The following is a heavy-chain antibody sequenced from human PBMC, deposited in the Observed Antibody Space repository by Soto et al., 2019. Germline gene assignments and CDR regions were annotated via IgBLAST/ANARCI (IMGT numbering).Heavy chain of an antibody. Sequence: SETLSLTCTVSGGSISSYYWSWIRQPPGKGLEWIGYIYYSGSTNYNPSLKSRVTISVDTSKNQFSLKLSSVTAADTAVYYCARTQAKYCSSTSCSLDYWGQGALVTVSS. D-gene: IGHD2-2*01. CDR3: ARTQAKYCSSTSCSLDY. V-gene: IGHV4-59*01. CDR2: IYYSGST. CDR1: GGSISSYY. J-gene: IGHJ4*02.